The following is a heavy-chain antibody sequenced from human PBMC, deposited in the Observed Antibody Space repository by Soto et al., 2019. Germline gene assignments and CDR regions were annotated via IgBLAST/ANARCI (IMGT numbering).Heavy chain of an antibody. CDR2: ISSNGVDT. J-gene: IGHJ6*03. Sequence: EVQLAESGGGLAQPGGSLRLSCAASGFTLSGYAMDWVRQAPGKGLEYVSGISSNGVDTYYANSVQGRFTISRDNSKNTVYLQMGSLRPEDMAVYYCARRARPDFYYMDVCGKGTTVTVSS. CDR3: ARRARPDFYYMDV. D-gene: IGHD6-6*01. CDR1: GFTLSGYA. V-gene: IGHV3-64*01.